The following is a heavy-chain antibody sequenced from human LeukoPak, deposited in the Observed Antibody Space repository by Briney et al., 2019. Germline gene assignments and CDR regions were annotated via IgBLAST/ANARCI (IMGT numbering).Heavy chain of an antibody. J-gene: IGHJ4*02. D-gene: IGHD3-9*01. CDR3: ARGILTGSPYLDY. CDR2: IYYSGST. V-gene: IGHV4-59*08. Sequence: SEALSLTCTVSGVSISSYYWSWIRQPPGKGLEWIGYIYYSGSTNYNPSLKSRVTISVDTSKNQFSLKLSSVTAADTAVYYCARGILTGSPYLDYWGQGTLVTVSS. CDR1: GVSISSYY.